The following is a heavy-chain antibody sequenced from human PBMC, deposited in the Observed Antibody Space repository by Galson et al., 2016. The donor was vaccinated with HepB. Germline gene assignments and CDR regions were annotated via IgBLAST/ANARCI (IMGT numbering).Heavy chain of an antibody. V-gene: IGHV3-48*03. Sequence: SLRLPCAASGFTFSRYTMNWVRQAPGKGLEWVSQISSNCAIIYYADSVKGRFTIARDNAKNSLYLQMNSLRAKDTAVYYCAREPVRLDDLLNGPPNNPYYWGQGTLVTVSS. D-gene: IGHD3-9*01. CDR1: GFTFSRYT. J-gene: IGHJ4*02. CDR2: ISSNCAII. CDR3: AREPVRLDDLLNGPPNNPYY.